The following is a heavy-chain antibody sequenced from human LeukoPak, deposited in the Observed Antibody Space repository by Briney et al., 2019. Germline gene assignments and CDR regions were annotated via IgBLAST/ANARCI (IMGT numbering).Heavy chain of an antibody. J-gene: IGHJ4*02. CDR2: IYTTGSTTGST. CDR3: ARVAFGELFGRSFDY. CDR1: GGSISSGSYY. D-gene: IGHD3-10*01. V-gene: IGHV4-61*02. Sequence: SETLSLTCTVSGGSISSGSYYWNWIRQPAGKGLEWIGRIYTTGSTTGSTTYNPSLKSRVTISIDTSKTHFSLELSSVTAADTAVYYCARVAFGELFGRSFDYWGQGTLVTVSS.